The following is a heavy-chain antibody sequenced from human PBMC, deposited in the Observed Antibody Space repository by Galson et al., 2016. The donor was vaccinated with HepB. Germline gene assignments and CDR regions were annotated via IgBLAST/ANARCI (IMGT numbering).Heavy chain of an antibody. CDR2: SGSGGPT. CDR1: GFTFSSYA. D-gene: IGHD3-9*01. CDR3: AKSVLEYDILTGYYRRGADY. Sequence: SLRLSCAASGFTFSSYAMSWVRQAPGKGLEWVSSSGSGGPTYYADSVKGRFTISRDNSKNTLFLQRPSLRADDTAVYYCAKSVLEYDILTGYYRRGADYWGQGTLVTVSS. V-gene: IGHV3-23*01. J-gene: IGHJ4*02.